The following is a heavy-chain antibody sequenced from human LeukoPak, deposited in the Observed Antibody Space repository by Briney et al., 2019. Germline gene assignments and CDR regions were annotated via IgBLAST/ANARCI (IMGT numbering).Heavy chain of an antibody. CDR2: TYYRSKWYN. V-gene: IGHV6-1*01. Sequence: SQTVSLTCAISGDSVSSNSAAWNWIRQSPSRGLEWLGRTYYRSKWYNDYAVSVKSRITINPDTSKNQFSLQLNSVTPEDTAVYYCARDISSPPPAALYYGMDVWGQGTTVTVSS. CDR1: GDSVSSNSAA. CDR3: ARDISSPPPAALYYGMDV. D-gene: IGHD3-3*02. J-gene: IGHJ6*02.